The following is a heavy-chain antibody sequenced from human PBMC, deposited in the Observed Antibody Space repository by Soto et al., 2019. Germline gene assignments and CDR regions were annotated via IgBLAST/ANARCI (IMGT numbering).Heavy chain of an antibody. D-gene: IGHD3-16*02. CDR1: GFTFSSYC. Sequence: PGGSLRLSCAASGFTFSSYCLHWVRQAPGKGLEWVAVISYDGSNKYYADSVEGRFTISRDNSKNTLYLQMNSLRAEDTAVYYCAKDLYIWGSYRRTTPNDYWGQGTLVTVSS. V-gene: IGHV3-30*18. CDR2: ISYDGSNK. CDR3: AKDLYIWGSYRRTTPNDY. J-gene: IGHJ4*02.